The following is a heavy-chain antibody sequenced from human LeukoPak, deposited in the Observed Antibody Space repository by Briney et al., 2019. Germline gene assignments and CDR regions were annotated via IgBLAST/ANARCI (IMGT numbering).Heavy chain of an antibody. V-gene: IGHV4-39*07. CDR3: ARNFSSGWFDY. CDR2: IYYSGST. D-gene: IGHD6-19*01. Sequence: PSETLSLTCTVSGGSISSSNYYWGWLRQPPGKGLEWIWSIYYSGSTSYNPSLKSRVTISVDTSNNQFSLKLSSVTAADTAVYYCARNFSSGWFDYWGQGTLVTVSS. J-gene: IGHJ4*02. CDR1: GGSISSSNYY.